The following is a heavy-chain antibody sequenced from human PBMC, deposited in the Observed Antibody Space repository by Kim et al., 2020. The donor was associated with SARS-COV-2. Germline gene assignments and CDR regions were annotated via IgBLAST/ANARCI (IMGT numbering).Heavy chain of an antibody. V-gene: IGHV4-34*01. CDR2: INHSGST. D-gene: IGHD3-3*01. Sequence: SETPSLTCAVYGGSFSGYYWSWIRQPPGKGLEWNGEINHSGSTNYNPSLKSRVTISVDTSKNQFSLKLSSVTAADTAVYYCARGGRGVITIFGVVTQRGFDYWGQGTLVTVSS. CDR3: ARGGRGVITIFGVVTQRGFDY. CDR1: GGSFSGYY. J-gene: IGHJ4*02.